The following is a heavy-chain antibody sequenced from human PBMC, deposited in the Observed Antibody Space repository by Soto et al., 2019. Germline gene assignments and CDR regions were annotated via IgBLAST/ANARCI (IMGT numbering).Heavy chain of an antibody. D-gene: IGHD1-1*01. Sequence: QVQLQESGPRLVKPSQDLSLTCTVSGGSINSGAYHWSWVRQHPGKGLEWIGAISYRGTTYSSPSLQSRMTMSVDPSKTQLSLKLSSVTAADTAVYYCARMSATGTRWFDPWGPGTLVTVSS. CDR1: GGSINSGAYH. V-gene: IGHV4-31*03. J-gene: IGHJ5*02. CDR2: ISYRGTT. CDR3: ARMSATGTRWFDP.